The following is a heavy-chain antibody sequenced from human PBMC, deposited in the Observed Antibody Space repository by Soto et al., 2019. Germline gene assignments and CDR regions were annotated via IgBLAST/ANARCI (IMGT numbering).Heavy chain of an antibody. D-gene: IGHD6-19*01. CDR1: GYTFTSYA. Sequence: QVQLVQSGAEVKKPGASVKVSCKASGYTFTSYAIHWVRQAPGQRPEWMGWINAGNGNTKYSQKFQGRVTITRDTAESTAYMELSSLRSEDTAVYYCARVGHGYSSGWSDYWGKGTLVTVSS. CDR3: ARVGHGYSSGWSDY. J-gene: IGHJ4*02. V-gene: IGHV1-3*01. CDR2: INAGNGNT.